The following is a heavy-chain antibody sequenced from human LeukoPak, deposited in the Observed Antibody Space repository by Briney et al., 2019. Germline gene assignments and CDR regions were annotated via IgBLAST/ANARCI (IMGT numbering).Heavy chain of an antibody. CDR1: GGSISSSSYY. CDR3: ATPGMEVPAAINYYYYMDV. V-gene: IGHV4-39*01. Sequence: SETLSLTCTVSGGSISSSSYYWGWIRQPPGKGLEWIGSIYYSGSTYYNPSLKSRVTISVDTSKNQFSLKLSSVTAADTAVYYCATPGMEVPAAINYYYYMDVWGKGTTVTVSS. D-gene: IGHD2-2*01. J-gene: IGHJ6*03. CDR2: IYYSGST.